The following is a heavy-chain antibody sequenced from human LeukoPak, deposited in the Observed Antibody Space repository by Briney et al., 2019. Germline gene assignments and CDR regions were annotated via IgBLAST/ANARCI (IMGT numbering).Heavy chain of an antibody. CDR1: GESFSGYY. Sequence: SETLSLTCAVYGESFSGYYWSWIRQPPGKGREWIGEINHSGSTNYNPSRKSRVTISVDTSKNQFSLKLSSVTAADTAVYYCARLRRYQYYYYYMDVWGKGTTVTISS. D-gene: IGHD3-9*01. CDR3: ARLRRYQYYYYYMDV. V-gene: IGHV4-34*01. CDR2: INHSGST. J-gene: IGHJ6*03.